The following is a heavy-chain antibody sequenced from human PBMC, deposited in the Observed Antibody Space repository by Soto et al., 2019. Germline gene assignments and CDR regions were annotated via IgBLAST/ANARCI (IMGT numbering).Heavy chain of an antibody. V-gene: IGHV2-5*02. CDR1: GFSFTADGVG. CDR2: IYWDDDT. D-gene: IGHD3-16*01. Sequence: SGPTLVNPAQTLPLTCIFSGFSFTADGVGVGWIRQPPGKALEWLALIYWDDDTRYRASLKSRLTITKDSSKNQVVLTMTNMDPVDTATYYCAHAFGGTSWPNDAFDVWGQGTVVTVS. CDR3: AHAFGGTSWPNDAFDV. J-gene: IGHJ3*01.